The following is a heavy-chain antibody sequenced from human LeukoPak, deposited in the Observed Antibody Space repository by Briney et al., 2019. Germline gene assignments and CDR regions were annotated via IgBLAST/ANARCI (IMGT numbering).Heavy chain of an antibody. Sequence: GGSLRLSCAASGFMFETYEMNWVRQAPGKGLEWVSHISSSGATIYYADSVKGRFTISRDNAKKSLYLQMKSLRAEDTAVYYYATMTTVTRGDYWGQGTLVTVSS. D-gene: IGHD4-11*01. CDR1: GFMFETYE. CDR3: ATMTTVTRGDY. J-gene: IGHJ4*02. V-gene: IGHV3-48*03. CDR2: ISSSGATI.